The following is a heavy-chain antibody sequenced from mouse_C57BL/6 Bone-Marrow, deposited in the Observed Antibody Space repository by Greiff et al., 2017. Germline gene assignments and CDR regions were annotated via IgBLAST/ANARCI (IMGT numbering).Heavy chain of an antibody. J-gene: IGHJ1*03. CDR2: ISSGGSYT. Sequence: EVKLVESGGDLVKPGGSLKLSCAASGFTFSSYGMSWVRQTPDKRLEWVATISSGGSYTYYPDSVKGRFTISRDNAKNTLYLQMSSLKSEYTAMYYCARRGYYGSIFYWYFDVWGTGTTVTVSS. CDR3: ARRGYYGSIFYWYFDV. D-gene: IGHD1-1*01. CDR1: GFTFSSYG. V-gene: IGHV5-6*02.